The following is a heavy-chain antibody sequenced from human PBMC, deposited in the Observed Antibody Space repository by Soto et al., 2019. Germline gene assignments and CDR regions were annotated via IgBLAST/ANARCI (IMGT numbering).Heavy chain of an antibody. J-gene: IGHJ5*01. CDR3: ARQLSHICDS. CDR2: IKPGTSDI. Sequence: GESLKISCKGVGYKFGSAWIGWVGQMPGKGLESMGIIKPGTSDIRYSPSCRGHVTISADEAVSTAYLQWSSLKASDTAMYYCARQLSHICDSWGQGTLVTVSS. CDR1: GYKFGSAW. V-gene: IGHV5-51*01. D-gene: IGHD3-3*02.